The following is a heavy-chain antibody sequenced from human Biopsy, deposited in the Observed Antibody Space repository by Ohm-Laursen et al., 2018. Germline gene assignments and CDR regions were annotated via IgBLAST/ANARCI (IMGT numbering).Heavy chain of an antibody. J-gene: IGHJ4*02. D-gene: IGHD6-19*01. Sequence: APVKVSCKASGYSFTSYYMHWVRQAPGQGLEWMGMINPSGSTTSYPQIFQGRVTMTRDTSKSTVYMELSSLRSTDTAVYFCARNTGWYGDLYYFDYWGQGTLVTVSS. CDR2: INPSGSTT. V-gene: IGHV1-46*01. CDR1: GYSFTSYY. CDR3: ARNTGWYGDLYYFDY.